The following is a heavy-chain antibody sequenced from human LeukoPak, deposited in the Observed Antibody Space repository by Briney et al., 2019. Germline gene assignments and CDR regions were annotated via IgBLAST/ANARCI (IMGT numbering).Heavy chain of an antibody. CDR2: IYHSGST. V-gene: IGHV4-38-2*02. CDR1: GYSISSDYY. Sequence: SETLSLTCTVSGYSISSDYYWGWIRQPPGKGLEWIGSIYHSGSTYYNPSLKSRVTISVDTSKNQFSLKLSSVTAADTAVYYCAKNRRYCSSTSCPTTNWFDPWGQGTLVTVSS. CDR3: AKNRRYCSSTSCPTTNWFDP. J-gene: IGHJ5*02. D-gene: IGHD2-2*01.